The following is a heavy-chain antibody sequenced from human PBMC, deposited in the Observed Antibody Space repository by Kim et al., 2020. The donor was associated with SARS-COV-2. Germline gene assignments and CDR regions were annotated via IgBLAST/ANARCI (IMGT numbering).Heavy chain of an antibody. J-gene: IGHJ4*02. D-gene: IGHD1-26*01. Sequence: GGSLRLSCAASGFTFSTYAMSWVRQAPGKGLEWVSAIVASGGGTYYADSVKGRFTISRDNSKNTLYLQMNSLRAEDTAVYYCARGARATGDYWGQGTLVTVSS. V-gene: IGHV3-23*01. CDR3: ARGARATGDY. CDR2: IVASGGGT. CDR1: GFTFSTYA.